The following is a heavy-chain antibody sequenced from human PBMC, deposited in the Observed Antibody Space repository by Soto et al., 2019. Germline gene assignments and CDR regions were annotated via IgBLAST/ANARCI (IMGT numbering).Heavy chain of an antibody. CDR1: GGSIRSGDYY. J-gene: IGHJ4*02. Sequence: SETLSLTCAISGGSIRSGDYYCSWIRQPPGKVLESIGYIYYSGSTYYNPALKTRVTISVETSKNQFSLKLSFVTAADSAVHYCAXSLRXGPPFDYWGQGTLVTVS. CDR2: IYYSGST. CDR3: AXSLRXGPPFDY. V-gene: IGHV4-30-4*01.